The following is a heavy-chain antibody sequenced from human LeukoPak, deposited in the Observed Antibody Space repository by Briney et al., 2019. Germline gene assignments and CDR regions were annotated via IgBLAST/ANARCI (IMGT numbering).Heavy chain of an antibody. CDR3: ARGEAYYYDSSGPSNWFDP. V-gene: IGHV6-1*01. CDR1: GDSVSSNSAA. D-gene: IGHD3-22*01. J-gene: IGHJ5*02. CDR2: TYYRSKWYN. Sequence: SQTLSLTCAISGDSVSSNSAAWNWIRQSPSRGLEWLGRTYYRSKWYNDYAVSVKSRITINPDTSKNQLSLQLNSVTPEDTAVYYCARGEAYYYDSSGPSNWFDPWGQGTLVTVSS.